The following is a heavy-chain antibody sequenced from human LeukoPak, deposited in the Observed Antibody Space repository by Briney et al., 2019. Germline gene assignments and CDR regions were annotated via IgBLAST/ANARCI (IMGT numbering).Heavy chain of an antibody. J-gene: IGHJ4*02. CDR3: AKDAEG. CDR1: GFIFSSYG. Sequence: GRSLRLSCAASGFIFSSYGMYWVRQAPGKGLEWVGIISNDGSNEYYADSVKGRFTISRDNSKNTLYLQMNDLRGEDTAVYYCAKDAEGWGQGTLVTVSS. CDR2: ISNDGSNE. V-gene: IGHV3-30*18.